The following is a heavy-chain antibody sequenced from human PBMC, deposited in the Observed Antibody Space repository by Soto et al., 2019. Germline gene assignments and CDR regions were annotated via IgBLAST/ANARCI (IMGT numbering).Heavy chain of an antibody. CDR1: GFIFGNYW. D-gene: IGHD3-9*01. V-gene: IGHV3-74*01. J-gene: IGHJ4*02. CDR2: IKSGEVGI. Sequence: EVQLVESGGGLVQPGGSLRLSCVASGFIFGNYWMHWVRQAPGKGLVWVSRIKSGEVGISYADSVKGRFTISRDNAKNTLYLQMTSLRVEDTAVYFCARGGADILTGPLDYWGQGTLVTVSS. CDR3: ARGGADILTGPLDY.